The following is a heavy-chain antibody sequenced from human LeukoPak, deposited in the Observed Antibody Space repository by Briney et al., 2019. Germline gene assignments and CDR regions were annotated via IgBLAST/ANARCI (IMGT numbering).Heavy chain of an antibody. D-gene: IGHD6-19*01. Sequence: GASVKVSCKASGYTLTSYYMHWVRQAPGQGLEWMGIINPSGGSTSYAQKFQGRVTMTRVTSTSTVYMELSSLRSEDTAVYYCARDQGHSSGRVSYYYYGMDVWGKGTTVTVSS. V-gene: IGHV1-46*01. CDR3: ARDQGHSSGRVSYYYYGMDV. CDR2: INPSGGST. J-gene: IGHJ6*04. CDR1: GYTLTSYY.